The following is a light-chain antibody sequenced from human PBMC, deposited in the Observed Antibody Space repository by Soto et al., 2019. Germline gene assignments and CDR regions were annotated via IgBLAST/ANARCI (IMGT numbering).Light chain of an antibody. J-gene: IGLJ2*01. Sequence: QSALTQPPSASGSPGMSVTLSCSGTDNDVGRYDYVSWYQQHPGKAPKLLIYEVSKQPSGVPDRFSASKSGNTASLTVSGLQGEDEADYYCMSYVGGNSVAFGGGTKLTVL. CDR3: MSYVGGNSVA. CDR2: EVS. V-gene: IGLV2-8*01. CDR1: DNDVGRYDY.